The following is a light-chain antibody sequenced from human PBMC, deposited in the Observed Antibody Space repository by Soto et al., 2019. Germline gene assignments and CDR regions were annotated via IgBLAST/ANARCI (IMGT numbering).Light chain of an antibody. CDR1: SSDVGSYNL. CDR2: EGS. J-gene: IGLJ2*01. CDR3: CSYAGSSTPVV. V-gene: IGLV2-23*01. Sequence: QSALTQPASVSGSPGQSITISCTGTSSDVGSYNLVSWYQQHPGKAPKLMIYEGSKRPSGVSNRFSGSKSGNTSSLTISGLQAEDEGDYYWCSYAGSSTPVVFGGGTKLTVL.